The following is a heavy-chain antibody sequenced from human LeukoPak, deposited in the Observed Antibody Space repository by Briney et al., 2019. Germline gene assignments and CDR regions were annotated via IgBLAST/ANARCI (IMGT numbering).Heavy chain of an antibody. CDR2: IRYDGSNK. V-gene: IGHV3-30*02. CDR1: GFTFSSYG. D-gene: IGHD3-3*01. J-gene: IGHJ3*02. Sequence: PGGSLRLSCAASGFTFSSYGMHWVRQAPGKGLEWVAFIRYDGSNKYYADSVKGRFTISRDNSKNTLYLQMNSLRAEDTAVYYCAKIITIFGVVTDAFDIWGQGTMVTVSS. CDR3: AKIITIFGVVTDAFDI.